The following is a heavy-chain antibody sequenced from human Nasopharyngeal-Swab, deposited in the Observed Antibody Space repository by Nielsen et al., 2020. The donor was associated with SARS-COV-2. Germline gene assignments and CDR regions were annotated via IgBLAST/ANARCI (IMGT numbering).Heavy chain of an antibody. CDR2: IYSGGST. CDR1: GFTVSSNY. D-gene: IGHD3-22*01. CDR3: ARVLYYYDSSPFDY. V-gene: IGHV3-53*01. J-gene: IGHJ4*02. Sequence: GESLKISCAASGFTVSSNYMSWVRQAPGKGLEWVSVIYSGGSTYYADSVKGRFTISRDNSKNTLYLQMNSLRAEDTAVYYCARVLYYYDSSPFDYWGQGTLVTVSS.